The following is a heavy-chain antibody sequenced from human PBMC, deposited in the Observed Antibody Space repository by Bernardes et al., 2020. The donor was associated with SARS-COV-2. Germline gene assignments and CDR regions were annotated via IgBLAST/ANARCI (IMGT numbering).Heavy chain of an antibody. V-gene: IGHV5-51*01. Sequence: GESLKISCKGSGYSFPNSWIGWVRPMPGKGLEWMGIIYPGDSDTRYSPSFQGQVTISADKSISTAYLQWSSLQASDTAMYYCARPYCSSATCYTAGVDVWGQGTTVTVSS. D-gene: IGHD2-2*02. CDR2: IYPGDSDT. J-gene: IGHJ6*02. CDR3: ARPYCSSATCYTAGVDV. CDR1: GYSFPNSW.